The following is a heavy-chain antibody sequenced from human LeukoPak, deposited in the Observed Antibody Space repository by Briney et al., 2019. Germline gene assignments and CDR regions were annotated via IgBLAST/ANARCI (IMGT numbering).Heavy chain of an antibody. D-gene: IGHD3-22*01. CDR1: AFTFSSYS. CDR2: IGTSSSYI. V-gene: IGHV3-21*01. CDR3: ARTSDTSGRLYWYFNL. Sequence: GGSLRLSCAASAFTFSSYSMNWVRQAPGKGLEWVSFIGTSSSYIHYADSVKGRFTISRDNAKNSLYLQMNSLRAEDTAVYYCARTSDTSGRLYWYFNLWGRGTLVTVSS. J-gene: IGHJ2*01.